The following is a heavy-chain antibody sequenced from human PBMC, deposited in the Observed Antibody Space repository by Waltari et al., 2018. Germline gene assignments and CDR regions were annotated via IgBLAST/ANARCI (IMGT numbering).Heavy chain of an antibody. CDR2: IYWDDDK. V-gene: IGHV2-5*02. CDR1: GFSLRTRGVG. J-gene: IGHJ3*02. CDR3: ALSPSYGSGSYYAFDI. Sequence: QITLTESGPTLVKPTQTLTLTCTFSGFSLRTRGVGVGLIRQPPGKALEWLALIYWDDDKRYSPALKSRITITKDTTKNQVVLTMTNMDPVDTATYYCALSPSYGSGSYYAFDIWGQGTMVTVSS. D-gene: IGHD3-10*01.